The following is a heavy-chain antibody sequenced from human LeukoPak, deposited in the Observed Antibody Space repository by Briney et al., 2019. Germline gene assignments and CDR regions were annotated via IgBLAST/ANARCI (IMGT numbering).Heavy chain of an antibody. J-gene: IGHJ4*02. Sequence: SETLSLTCTVSGGSISSYYWSWIRQPPGKGLEWIGYIYYSGSTNYNPSLKSRVTISVDTSKNQFSLKLSSVTAADTAVYYCARLQVATTGPYFDYWGQGTLVTVSS. CDR2: IYYSGST. CDR1: GGSISSYY. CDR3: ARLQVATTGPYFDY. V-gene: IGHV4-59*08. D-gene: IGHD5-12*01.